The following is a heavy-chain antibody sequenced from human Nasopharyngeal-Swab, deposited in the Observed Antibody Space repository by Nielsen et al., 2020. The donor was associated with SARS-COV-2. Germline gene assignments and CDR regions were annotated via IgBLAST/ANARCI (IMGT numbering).Heavy chain of an antibody. J-gene: IGHJ5*02. V-gene: IGHV3-15*01. CDR2: IKSKTDGGTT. CDR3: TTLDTVVVPAATRSWFDP. D-gene: IGHD2-2*01. Sequence: ESLKISCAASGFTFSNAWMSWVRQAPGKGLEWVGRIKSKTDGGTTDYAAPVNSRFTISRDDSKNTLYLQMNSLKTEDTAVYYCTTLDTVVVPAATRSWFDPWGQGTLVTVSS. CDR1: GFTFSNAW.